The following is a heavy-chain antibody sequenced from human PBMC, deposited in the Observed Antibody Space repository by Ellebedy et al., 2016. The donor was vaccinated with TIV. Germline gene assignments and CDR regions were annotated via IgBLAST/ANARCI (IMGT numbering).Heavy chain of an antibody. CDR1: RGTFSSYA. J-gene: IGHJ6*03. V-gene: IGHV1-69*13. CDR2: IIPIFGTA. Sequence: SVKVSXKASRGTFSSYAISWVRQAPGQGLEWMGGIIPIFGTANYAQKFQGRVTITADESTSTAYMELSSLRSEDTAVYYCARDNLPAAISYYYYYMDVWGKGTTVTVSS. CDR3: ARDNLPAAISYYYYYMDV. D-gene: IGHD2-2*02.